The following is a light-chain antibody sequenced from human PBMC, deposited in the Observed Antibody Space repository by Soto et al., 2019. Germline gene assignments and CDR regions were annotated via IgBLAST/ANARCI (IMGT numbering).Light chain of an antibody. CDR3: QSCDTGLSGPVV. CDR1: SSNIGAGFD. Sequence: QSALTQPPSLSGAPGQNVTSSCTGGSSNIGAGFDVHWYQQLPGTAPKLLIYGNTKRPSGVPDRFSGSKSGTSASLVITGLRAEAEDEYYCQSCDTGLSGPVVFGGGTQLTVL. J-gene: IGLJ2*01. V-gene: IGLV1-40*01. CDR2: GNT.